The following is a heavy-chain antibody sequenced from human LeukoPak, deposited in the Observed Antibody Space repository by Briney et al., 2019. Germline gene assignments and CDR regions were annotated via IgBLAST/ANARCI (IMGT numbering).Heavy chain of an antibody. V-gene: IGHV3-7*03. CDR1: GFTFSNYW. D-gene: IGHD5-12*01. CDR3: ARGAGNSGYDILDY. CDR2: IKRDGSEK. Sequence: GGSLRLSCAASGFTFSNYWMTWVRQAPGKGLEWVANIKRDGSEKFYVDSVKGRFTVPRDNAKNSLYLQMNSLRAEDTAVYYCARGAGNSGYDILDYWGQGTLVTVSS. J-gene: IGHJ4*02.